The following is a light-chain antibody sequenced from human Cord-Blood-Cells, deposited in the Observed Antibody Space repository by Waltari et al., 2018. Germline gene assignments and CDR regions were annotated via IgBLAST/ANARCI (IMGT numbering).Light chain of an antibody. V-gene: IGLV4-69*01. CDR1: SGHSSYA. Sequence: QLVLTQSTSASASLGASVKLTCTLSSGHSSYAIAWHQQQPEKGPRYLMKLNSDGSHSKVDGVPIRYLGSSSEALPYLAIARLQSGDEADYYCQTWCTGIRVFGGGSKLTAL. CDR3: QTWCTGIRV. CDR2: LNSDGSH. J-gene: IGLJ3*02.